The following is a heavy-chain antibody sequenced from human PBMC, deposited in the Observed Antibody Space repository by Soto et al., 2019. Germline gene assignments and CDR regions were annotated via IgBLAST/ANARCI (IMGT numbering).Heavy chain of an antibody. CDR3: ARHGEYYYFSGYARPYYYYGMDV. CDR1: GGSISSSSYY. V-gene: IGHV4-39*01. D-gene: IGHD3-22*01. CDR2: IYYSGST. Sequence: SETLSLTCTVSGGSISSSSYYWGWISQPQGKGLEWIGRIYYSGSTYYNPSLKSRDTIYVDTSKNQFSLKLSSVTAAYTAVYYFARHGEYYYFSGYARPYYYYGMDVWGQGTTVTVSS. J-gene: IGHJ6*02.